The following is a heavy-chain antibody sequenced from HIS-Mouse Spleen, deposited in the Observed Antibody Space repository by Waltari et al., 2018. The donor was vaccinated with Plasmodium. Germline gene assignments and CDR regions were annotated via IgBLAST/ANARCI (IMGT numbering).Heavy chain of an antibody. D-gene: IGHD3-22*01. J-gene: IGHJ4*02. CDR3: ARTYDSSGYSPFDY. Sequence: EVQLVESGGGLVKPGGSLRLSCAASGVTFSSYSMNWVRQPPGKGLEWDSSISNISSYIYYADSVKGRFTISRDNAKNSLYLQMNSLRAEDTAVYYCARTYDSSGYSPFDYWGQGTLVTVSS. CDR1: GVTFSSYS. V-gene: IGHV3-21*01. CDR2: ISNISSYI.